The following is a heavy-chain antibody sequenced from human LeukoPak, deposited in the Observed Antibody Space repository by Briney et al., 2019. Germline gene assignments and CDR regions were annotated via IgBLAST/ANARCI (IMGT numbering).Heavy chain of an antibody. J-gene: IGHJ4*02. Sequence: GASVKVSCKASGYTFTSYYMHWVRQAPGQGLEWMGIINPSGGSTSYAQKFQGRVTMTRDMSTRTVYMELSSLRSEDTAVYYCARGHTIVWWELTLDYWGQGTLVTVSS. D-gene: IGHD1-26*01. CDR3: ARGHTIVWWELTLDY. CDR1: GYTFTSYY. V-gene: IGHV1-46*01. CDR2: INPSGGST.